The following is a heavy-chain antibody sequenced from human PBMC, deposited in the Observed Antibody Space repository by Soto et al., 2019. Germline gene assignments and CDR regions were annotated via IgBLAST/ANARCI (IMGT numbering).Heavy chain of an antibody. J-gene: IGHJ4*02. CDR3: AKGSASSGPYYFDS. CDR1: GFTFSAYA. Sequence: EVQLLESGGGLVQPGGSLRLSCAASGFTFSAYAMGWVRQAPGKGLEWVSAITDTGGDTYHADSVKGRFTISRDNSKNTVYFQMDSLRAEDTAVYYCAKGSASSGPYYFDSWGQGKLVTVSS. V-gene: IGHV3-23*01. CDR2: ITDTGGDT.